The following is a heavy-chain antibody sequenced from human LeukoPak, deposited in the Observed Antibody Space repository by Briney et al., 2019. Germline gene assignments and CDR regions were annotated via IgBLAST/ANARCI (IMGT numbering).Heavy chain of an antibody. CDR2: IRYDGSNK. J-gene: IGHJ3*02. CDR3: AKDLIFRGPGGAFDI. Sequence: GGSLRLSCAASGFTFSSYGMHWVRQAPGKGLEWVAFIRYDGSNKHYADSVKGRFTISRDNSKNTLYLQMNSLRAEDTAVYYCAKDLIFRGPGGAFDIWGQGTMVTVSS. D-gene: IGHD3-3*01. V-gene: IGHV3-30*02. CDR1: GFTFSSYG.